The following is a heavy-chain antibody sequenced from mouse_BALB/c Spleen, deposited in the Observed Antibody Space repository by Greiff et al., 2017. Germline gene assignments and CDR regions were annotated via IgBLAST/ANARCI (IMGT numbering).Heavy chain of an antibody. V-gene: IGHV5-4*02. CDR3: AREGSSYWYFDV. D-gene: IGHD1-1*01. CDR1: GFTFSDYY. J-gene: IGHJ1*01. CDR2: ISDGGSYT. Sequence: EVQLVESGGGLVKPGGSLKLSCAASGFTFSDYYMYWVRQTPEKRLEWVATISDGGSYTYYPDSVKGRFTISRDNAKNNLYLQMSSLKSEDTAMYYCAREGSSYWYFDVWGAGTTVTVSS.